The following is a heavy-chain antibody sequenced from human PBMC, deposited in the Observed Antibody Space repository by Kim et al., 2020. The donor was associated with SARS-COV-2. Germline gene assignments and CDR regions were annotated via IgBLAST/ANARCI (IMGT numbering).Heavy chain of an antibody. CDR3: ARVVRNFYDSSGYTWDGFDV. Sequence: GGSLRLSCAASGLSVSRNYMTWVRQAPGKGLEWVSVIYSGGTTSYADSVVGRFIISRDNSKNTVYLQVISLGAEDTAVYYCARVVRNFYDSSGYTWDGFDVWGPGTMVTVSS. J-gene: IGHJ3*01. CDR1: GLSVSRNY. D-gene: IGHD3-22*01. CDR2: IYSGGTT. V-gene: IGHV3-53*01.